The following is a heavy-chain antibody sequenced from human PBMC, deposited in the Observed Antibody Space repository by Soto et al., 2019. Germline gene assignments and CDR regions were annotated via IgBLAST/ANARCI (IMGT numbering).Heavy chain of an antibody. CDR1: GFTFSSYS. CDR2: ISSSSSYI. CDR3: XXGALFEQWLGADAFDI. Sequence: EVQLVESGGGLVKPGGSLRLSCAASGFTFSSYSMNWVRQAPGKGLEWVSSISSSSSYIYYADSVKGRFTISRDNAKNSLXLXMNXXXXXXXXXXXXXXGALFEQWLGADAFDIWGQGTMVTVSS. D-gene: IGHD6-19*01. J-gene: IGHJ3*02. V-gene: IGHV3-21*01.